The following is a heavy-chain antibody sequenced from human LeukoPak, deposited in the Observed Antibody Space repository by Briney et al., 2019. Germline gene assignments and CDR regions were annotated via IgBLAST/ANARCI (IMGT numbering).Heavy chain of an antibody. CDR2: MYYSGKT. V-gene: IGHV4-59*11. CDR1: GGSISGHY. CDR3: ARLLDNDSSGDPVTFDM. Sequence: NPSETLSLTCAVSGGSISGHYWSWIRQPPGNGLEWIEDMYYSGKTYYSSSLRSRVTISVDTSKNHFSLKLTSVTAADTAVYYCARLLDNDSSGDPVTFDMWGQGTMVTVS. D-gene: IGHD3-22*01. J-gene: IGHJ3*02.